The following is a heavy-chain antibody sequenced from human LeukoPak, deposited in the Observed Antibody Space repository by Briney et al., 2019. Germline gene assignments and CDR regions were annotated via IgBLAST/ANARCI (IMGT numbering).Heavy chain of an antibody. V-gene: IGHV4-4*07. D-gene: IGHD3-22*01. CDR3: ARVVYYDSSGTFDY. CDR2: IYTSGST. J-gene: IGHJ4*02. Sequence: SATLSLTCTVSGGSISSYYWSSIRQPAGEGLEWIGRIYTSGSTNYHPSLKSRVTMSVDTSKNQFSLKLSSVTAADTAVYYCARVVYYDSSGTFDYWGQGTLVTVSS. CDR1: GGSISSYY.